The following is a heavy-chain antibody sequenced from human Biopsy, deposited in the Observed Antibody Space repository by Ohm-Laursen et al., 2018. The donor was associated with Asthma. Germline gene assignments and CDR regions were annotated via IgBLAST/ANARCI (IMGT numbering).Heavy chain of an antibody. CDR1: GFTFRGFG. D-gene: IGHD5-24*01. CDR3: AKRPAHRVPGNDY. CDR2: ISYDGNHK. J-gene: IGHJ4*02. V-gene: IGHV3-30*18. Sequence: SLRLSCSASGFTFRGFGMHWVRQAPGKGLEWVAVISYDGNHKFYEDSVKGRFTISRDNSKNTLYLQMNSLRPEDTAVYYCAKRPAHRVPGNDYWGQGTLVTVSS.